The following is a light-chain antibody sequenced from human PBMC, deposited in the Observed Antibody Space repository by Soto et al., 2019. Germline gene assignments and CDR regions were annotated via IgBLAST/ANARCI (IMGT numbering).Light chain of an antibody. CDR3: QQYNNWPPIT. J-gene: IGKJ5*01. V-gene: IGKV3-15*01. CDR2: GAS. CDR1: QSVSSN. Sequence: EIVLTQSPGTLSLSPGERATLSCRASQSVSSNLAWYQQKPGQAPRLLIYGASTRATGIPARFSGSGSGTEFTLTISSLQSEDSAVYYCQQYNNWPPITFGQGTRLEIK.